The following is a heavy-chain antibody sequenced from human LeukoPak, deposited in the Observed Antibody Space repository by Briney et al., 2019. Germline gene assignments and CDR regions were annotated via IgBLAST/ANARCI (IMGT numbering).Heavy chain of an antibody. V-gene: IGHV3-21*01. CDR2: ISTSSSYI. CDR1: GFTFSNYG. CDR3: ARDPVPVFGEVVSRSGNWFDP. D-gene: IGHD3-3*01. Sequence: GGSLRLSCAASGFTFSNYGMHWVRQAPGKGLEWLSYISTSSSYIYYADSVKGRFTISRDNANNSLYLQMNSLRAEDTAVYYCARDPVPVFGEVVSRSGNWFDPWGQGTLVTVSS. J-gene: IGHJ5*02.